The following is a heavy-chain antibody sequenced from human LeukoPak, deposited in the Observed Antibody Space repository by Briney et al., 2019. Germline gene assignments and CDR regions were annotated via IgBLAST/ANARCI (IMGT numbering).Heavy chain of an antibody. D-gene: IGHD3/OR15-3a*01. CDR1: GGTFSSYA. Sequence: SVKVSCKASGGTFSSYAISWVRQAPGQGLEWMGGIIPIFGTANYAQKFQGRVTITADESTSTAYMELSSLRSEDTAVYYCARVDALLVKPFDYWGQGTLVTVSS. CDR3: ARVDALLVKPFDY. V-gene: IGHV1-69*13. CDR2: IIPIFGTA. J-gene: IGHJ4*02.